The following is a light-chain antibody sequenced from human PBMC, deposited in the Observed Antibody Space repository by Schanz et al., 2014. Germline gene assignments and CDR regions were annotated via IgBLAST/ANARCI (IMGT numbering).Light chain of an antibody. Sequence: QSALTQPASVSASPGQSITISCTGTSSDVGNYGLVSWYQLHPGKAPKLIIYEGSQRPSTVSNRFSGSKSGNTASLTISGLQAEDESDYYCSSYTSSSTWVFGGGTKLTVL. CDR3: SSYTSSSTWV. CDR1: SSDVGNYGL. J-gene: IGLJ3*02. V-gene: IGLV2-14*02. CDR2: EGS.